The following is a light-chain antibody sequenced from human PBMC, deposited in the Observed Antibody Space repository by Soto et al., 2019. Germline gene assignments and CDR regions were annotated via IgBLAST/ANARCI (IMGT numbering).Light chain of an antibody. Sequence: IVMTQSPLSLPVTPGEPASISCRSSQSLLQRNGYTYVDWYLQKPGQSPQLLIYLGSYRASGVPDRFSGSGSGTEFTLKISRVEADDVGIYYCMQALQTSFTFGPGTKVDIK. J-gene: IGKJ3*01. CDR2: LGS. V-gene: IGKV2-28*01. CDR3: MQALQTSFT. CDR1: QSLLQRNGYTY.